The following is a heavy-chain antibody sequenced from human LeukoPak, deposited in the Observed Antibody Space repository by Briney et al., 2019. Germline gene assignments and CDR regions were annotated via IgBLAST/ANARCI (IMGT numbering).Heavy chain of an antibody. V-gene: IGHV3-48*03. Sequence: GGSLRLSCAASGFTFSSYEMNWVRQAPGKGLEWVSYISSSGSTIYYADSVKGRFTISRDNAKNSLYLQMNSLRAEDTAVYYCARAPTVVTAFWGQGTLVTVSS. D-gene: IGHD4-23*01. CDR1: GFTFSSYE. J-gene: IGHJ4*02. CDR3: ARAPTVVTAF. CDR2: ISSSGSTI.